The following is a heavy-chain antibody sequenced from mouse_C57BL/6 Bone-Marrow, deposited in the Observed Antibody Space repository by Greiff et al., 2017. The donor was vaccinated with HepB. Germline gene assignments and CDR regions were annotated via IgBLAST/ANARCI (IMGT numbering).Heavy chain of an antibody. Sequence: EVQLQQSVAELVRPGASVKLSCTASGFNIKNIYMHWVKQRPEQGLEWIGRIDPANGNTKYAPKFPGKATITADTSSNTAYLQLSSLTSEDTAIYYCAREPYGNYPFDYAMDYWGQGTSVTVSS. V-gene: IGHV14-3*01. CDR3: AREPYGNYPFDYAMDY. J-gene: IGHJ4*01. D-gene: IGHD2-1*01. CDR2: IDPANGNT. CDR1: GFNIKNIY.